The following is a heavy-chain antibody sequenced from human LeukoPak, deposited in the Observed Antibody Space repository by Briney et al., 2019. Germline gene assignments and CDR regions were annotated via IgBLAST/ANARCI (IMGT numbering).Heavy chain of an antibody. V-gene: IGHV3-21*01. J-gene: IGHJ4*02. CDR1: GFTFSSYS. CDR2: ISSSSSYI. CDR3: ARDQGEGYFDY. D-gene: IGHD3-16*01. Sequence: GGSLRLSRAASGFTFSSYSMTWVRQAPGKGLEWVSSISSSSSYIYYADSVKGRFTISRDNAKNSLYLQMNSLRAEDTAVYYCARDQGEGYFDYWGQGTLVTVSS.